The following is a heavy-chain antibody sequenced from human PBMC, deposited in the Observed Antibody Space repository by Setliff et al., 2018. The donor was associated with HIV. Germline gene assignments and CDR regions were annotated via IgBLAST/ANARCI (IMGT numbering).Heavy chain of an antibody. CDR2: INHSGRT. CDR1: GGSFSVYY. CDR3: ARGPPAEDYYYYYMDV. V-gene: IGHV4-34*01. J-gene: IGHJ6*03. Sequence: PSETLSLTCAVYGGSFSVYYWSWIRQAPGKGLEWIGEINHSGRTNYNPSLKSRVTTSVDTSKNQFSLTLSSLTAADTAVYYCARGPPAEDYYYYYMDVWGEGTTVTVSS.